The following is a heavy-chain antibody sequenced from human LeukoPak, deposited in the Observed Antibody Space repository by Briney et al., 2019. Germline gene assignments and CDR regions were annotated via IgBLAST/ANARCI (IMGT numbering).Heavy chain of an antibody. CDR1: VYTFTKYY. J-gene: IGHJ5*02. CDR3: ARHDFDLPMIYSFFVH. Sequence: GASVNVSCKSSVYTFTKYYMNWVRQAPGQGLEWMGIMHPTGDSTNYAQKFQGRVTLTSDTSTGTFYMELSSLTSEDTAVYYCARHDFDLPMIYSFFVHWGQGTLVTVSS. D-gene: IGHD3-3*01. CDR2: MHPTGDST. V-gene: IGHV1-46*01.